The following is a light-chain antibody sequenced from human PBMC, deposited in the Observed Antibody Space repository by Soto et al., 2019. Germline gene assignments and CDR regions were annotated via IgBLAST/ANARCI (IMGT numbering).Light chain of an antibody. J-gene: IGLJ1*01. CDR3: SSYASSGTLYV. CDR1: SSDIGGSKY. CDR2: EVT. Sequence: QSVLTQPASLSGSPGQSITISCTGTSSDIGGSKYVSWYQQHPGKAPKLMIYEVTYRPSGVSDRFSGSKSGNTASLTVSALQAEDEADYYCSSYASSGTLYVFGTGTQLTVL. V-gene: IGLV2-14*01.